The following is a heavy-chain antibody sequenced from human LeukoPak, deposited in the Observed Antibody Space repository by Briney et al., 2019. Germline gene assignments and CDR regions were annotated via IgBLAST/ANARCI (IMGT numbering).Heavy chain of an antibody. CDR1: GGSVTTSSYY. D-gene: IGHD3-10*01. J-gene: IGHJ5*02. Sequence: SETLSLTCTASGGSVTTSSYYWGWIRQPPGKGLEWIGSMSHSGSAFYNPSLKSRVSISVDTSKSQFSLRVTSVTAADTALYYCARRSLREAYNRFDPWGQGTLVTVSS. V-gene: IGHV4-39*01. CDR3: ARRSLREAYNRFDP. CDR2: MSHSGSA.